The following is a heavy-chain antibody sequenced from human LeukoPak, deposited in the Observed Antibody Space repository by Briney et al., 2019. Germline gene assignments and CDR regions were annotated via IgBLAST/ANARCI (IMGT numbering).Heavy chain of an antibody. CDR3: AKKFGHDRQWLVHWYFDL. Sequence: PGGSLRLSCAASGFTFNNYGMHWVRQAPGKGLEWLSGISGSGGSTYYADSVKGRFTISRDNSRNTLFLQMNSLRAEDTAVYYCAKKFGHDRQWLVHWYFDLWGRGTLVTVSS. D-gene: IGHD6-19*01. V-gene: IGHV3-23*01. CDR2: ISGSGGST. CDR1: GFTFNNYG. J-gene: IGHJ2*01.